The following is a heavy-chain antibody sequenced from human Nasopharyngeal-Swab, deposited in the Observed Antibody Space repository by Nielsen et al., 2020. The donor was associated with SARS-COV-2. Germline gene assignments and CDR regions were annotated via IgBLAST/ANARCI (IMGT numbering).Heavy chain of an antibody. J-gene: IGHJ6*02. D-gene: IGHD1-26*01. Sequence: ASVKVSCKASGYTFTSYAMNWVRQAPGQGLEWMGWINTNTGNPTYAQGFTGRFVFSLDTSVSTVYLQISSLKAEDTAVYYCARPGWEPYTYYYYGMDVWGQGTTVTVSS. CDR1: GYTFTSYA. V-gene: IGHV7-4-1*02. CDR2: INTNTGNP. CDR3: ARPGWEPYTYYYYGMDV.